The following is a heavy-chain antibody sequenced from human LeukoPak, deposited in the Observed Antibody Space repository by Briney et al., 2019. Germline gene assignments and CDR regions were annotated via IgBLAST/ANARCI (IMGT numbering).Heavy chain of an antibody. D-gene: IGHD1-1*01. CDR3: ASSPGLTNRENWFDP. CDR1: GFTFSSYS. CDR2: ISSSSSYI. Sequence: GGSLRVSCAASGFTFSSYSMNWVRQAPGNGLEWVSSISSSSSYIYYADSVKGRFTISRDNAKNSLYLQMNSLRAEDTAVYYCASSPGLTNRENWFDPWGQGTLVTVSS. V-gene: IGHV3-21*01. J-gene: IGHJ5*02.